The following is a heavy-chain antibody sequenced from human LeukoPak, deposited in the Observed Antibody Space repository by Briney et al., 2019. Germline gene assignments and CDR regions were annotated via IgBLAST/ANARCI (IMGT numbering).Heavy chain of an antibody. J-gene: IGHJ4*02. Sequence: GGSLRLSCAAFGFTFSSYGMHWVGQTPGKGLEWVAFIRHDGSYQQYADSVKGRFTVSRDNSKDMVYLQMNSLRTENTAVYYCAKNRDSSDYPRDFDFWGQGTLVTVSS. V-gene: IGHV3-30*02. CDR3: AKNRDSSDYPRDFDF. D-gene: IGHD3-22*01. CDR1: GFTFSSYG. CDR2: IRHDGSYQ.